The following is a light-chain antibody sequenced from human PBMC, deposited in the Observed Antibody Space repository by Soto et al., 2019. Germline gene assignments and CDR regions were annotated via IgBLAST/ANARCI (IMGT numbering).Light chain of an antibody. J-gene: IGKJ1*01. Sequence: EIVMTQSPATLSVSPGERATLSCRASQSVGNNLAWYPQKPGQAPRLLIHGTSTRAAGIPARFSGSGSGTEFTLTISSLQSEDFAVYYCQQCDDWPRTFGQGTNVDIK. V-gene: IGKV3-15*01. CDR3: QQCDDWPRT. CDR1: QSVGNN. CDR2: GTS.